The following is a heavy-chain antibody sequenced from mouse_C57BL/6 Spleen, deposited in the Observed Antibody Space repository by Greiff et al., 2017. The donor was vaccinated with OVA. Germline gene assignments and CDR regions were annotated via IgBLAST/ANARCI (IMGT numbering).Heavy chain of an antibody. CDR3: ARGGYGSSYAMDY. J-gene: IGHJ4*01. V-gene: IGHV1-69*01. Sequence: QVQLKQPGAELVMPGASVKLSCKASGYTFTSYWMHWVKQRPGQGLEWIGEIDPSDSYTNYNQKFKGKSTLTVDKSSSTAYMQLSSLTSEDSAVYYCARGGYGSSYAMDYWGQGTSVTVSS. D-gene: IGHD1-1*01. CDR1: GYTFTSYW. CDR2: IDPSDSYT.